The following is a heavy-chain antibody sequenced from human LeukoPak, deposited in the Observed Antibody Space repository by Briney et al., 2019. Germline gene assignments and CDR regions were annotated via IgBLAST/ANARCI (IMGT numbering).Heavy chain of an antibody. CDR2: ISSSSSLI. CDR1: GFSFSTYS. J-gene: IGHJ4*02. D-gene: IGHD2-15*01. CDR3: ARADCSGGSCYSGY. Sequence: GGSLRLSCAASGFSFSTYSMNWARQAPGKGLEWVSYISSSSSLIYYADSVKGRFTISRDNAKNSLYLQMNSLRDEDTAVYYCARADCSGGSCYSGYWGQGTLVTVPS. V-gene: IGHV3-48*02.